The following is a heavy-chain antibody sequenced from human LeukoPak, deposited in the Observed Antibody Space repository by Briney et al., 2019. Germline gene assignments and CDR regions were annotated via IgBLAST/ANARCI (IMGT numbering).Heavy chain of an antibody. CDR1: GGSISNYY. CDR3: ARARRWNAAVEGWWFEP. Sequence: SETLSLTCTVSGGSISNYYWSWMRQSPVKGLDWIGFIYYSGSTNYNPSLKSRVTISVDPSKNQFSLKLSSLTAADTAVYYCARARRWNAAVEGWWFEPWGQESLVTESS. CDR2: IYYSGST. D-gene: IGHD1-1*01. V-gene: IGHV4-59*01. J-gene: IGHJ5*02.